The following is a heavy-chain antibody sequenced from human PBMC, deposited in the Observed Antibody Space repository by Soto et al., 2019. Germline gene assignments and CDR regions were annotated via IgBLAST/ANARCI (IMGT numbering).Heavy chain of an antibody. J-gene: IGHJ3*02. D-gene: IGHD1-26*01. CDR1: GFTFSSYD. CDR2: IGTAGDT. CDR3: ARDHRATSGWAAFDI. Sequence: EVQLVESGGGLVKPGGSLRLSCAASGFTFSSYDMHWVRQATGKGLEWVSAIGTAGDTYYPGSVKGRFTISRENAKNSLYLQMNSLRAEDTAVYYCARDHRATSGWAAFDIWGQGTMVTVSS. V-gene: IGHV3-13*01.